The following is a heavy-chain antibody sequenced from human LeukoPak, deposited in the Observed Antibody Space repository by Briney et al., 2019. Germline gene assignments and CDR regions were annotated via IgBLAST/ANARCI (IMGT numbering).Heavy chain of an antibody. CDR1: GYTFSGFY. V-gene: IGHV1-2*02. D-gene: IGHD5-12*01. CDR3: AKDRYGDYEAPFHYYMDA. J-gene: IGHJ6*03. CDR2: INPNSGVT. Sequence: ASVKVSCKASGYTFSGFYIHWVRQAPGQGLEWMGWINPNSGVTNYAQKLQGRVTITRDTSIDTAYMQLSRLRSDDTAVYYCAKDRYGDYEAPFHYYMDAWGRGTPVTASS.